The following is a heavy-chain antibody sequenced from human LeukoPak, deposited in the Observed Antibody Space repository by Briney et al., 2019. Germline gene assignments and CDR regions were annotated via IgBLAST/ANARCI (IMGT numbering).Heavy chain of an antibody. CDR3: ARALTRYCSSTSCYLGYFDY. Sequence: SVKVSCKASGGTFSSYAISWVRQAPGQGLEWLGGIIPIFGTANYAQKFQGRVTITADESTSTAYMELSSLRSEDTAVYYCARALTRYCSSTSCYLGYFDYWGQGTLVTVSS. J-gene: IGHJ4*02. V-gene: IGHV1-69*01. CDR1: GGTFSSYA. D-gene: IGHD2-2*01. CDR2: IIPIFGTA.